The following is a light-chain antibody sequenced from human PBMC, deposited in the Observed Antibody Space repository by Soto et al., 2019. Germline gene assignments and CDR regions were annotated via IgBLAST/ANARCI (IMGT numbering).Light chain of an antibody. V-gene: IGKV1-39*01. Sequence: DIQMSQSPSSLSASVGDSVTITCRASETIIDYLNWYQQQPGEAPKLLIFSASSLHSGVPSRFRGSGSGTHFTLTISSLQPEDFATYYWQQSFSAPRTFGQGTKLQAK. CDR3: QQSFSAPRT. J-gene: IGKJ2*01. CDR2: SAS. CDR1: ETIIDY.